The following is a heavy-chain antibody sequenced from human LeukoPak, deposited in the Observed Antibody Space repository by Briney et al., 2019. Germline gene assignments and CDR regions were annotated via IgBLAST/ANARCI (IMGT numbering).Heavy chain of an antibody. CDR3: ARGNYDSPRAFFYYYYYYMDV. CDR1: GGSISSSTYS. D-gene: IGHD3-22*01. CDR2: IYYSGST. Sequence: SETLSLTCTVSGGSISSSTYSWGWIRQPPGKGLEWIGTIYYSGSTYYNPSLKSRVTISVDTSKNQFSLKLSSVTATDTAVYYCARGNYDSPRAFFYYYYYYMDVWGKGTTVTVSS. V-gene: IGHV4-39*01. J-gene: IGHJ6*03.